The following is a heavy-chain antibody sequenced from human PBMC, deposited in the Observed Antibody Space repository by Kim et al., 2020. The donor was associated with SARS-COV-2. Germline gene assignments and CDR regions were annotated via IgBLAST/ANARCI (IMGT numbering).Heavy chain of an antibody. Sequence: SETLSLTCTVSGGSISSYYWSWIRQPAGKGLEWIGRIYTSGSTNYNPSLKSRVTMSVDTSKNQFSLKLSSVTAADTAVYYCARTPLGGWNYEVGNWFDPWGQGTLVTVSS. CDR2: IYTSGST. V-gene: IGHV4-4*07. J-gene: IGHJ5*02. CDR1: GGSISSYY. D-gene: IGHD1-7*01. CDR3: ARTPLGGWNYEVGNWFDP.